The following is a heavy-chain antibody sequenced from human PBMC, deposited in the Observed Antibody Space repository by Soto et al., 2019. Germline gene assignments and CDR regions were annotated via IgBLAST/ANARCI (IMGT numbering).Heavy chain of an antibody. CDR1: GGTFSSYA. Sequence: QVQLVQSGAEVKKPGSSVKVSCKASGGTFSSYAISWVRQAPGQGLEWMGGIIPIFGTANYAQKFQGRVTITADESTSTAYMELSSLRSEDTAVYYCARRPPYYDILTGYYKVWFDPWGQGTLVTVSS. CDR2: IIPIFGTA. CDR3: ARRPPYYDILTGYYKVWFDP. J-gene: IGHJ5*02. D-gene: IGHD3-9*01. V-gene: IGHV1-69*12.